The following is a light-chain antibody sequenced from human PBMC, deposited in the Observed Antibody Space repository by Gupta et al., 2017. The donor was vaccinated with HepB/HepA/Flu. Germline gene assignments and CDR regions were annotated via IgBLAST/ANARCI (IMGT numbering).Light chain of an antibody. CDR2: STS. CDR3: LLYYGGGHVV. V-gene: IGLV7-43*01. CDR1: TGAVTSGYF. Sequence: QTVVTQEPSLTVSPGGTDTLTCASSTGAVTSGYFPNWFQQKPGQAPRALIYSTSNKHASTPARFSGSIRGGTAALTLSGGQPEDEAEYYGLLYYGGGHVVFGGGTKLTVL. J-gene: IGLJ2*01.